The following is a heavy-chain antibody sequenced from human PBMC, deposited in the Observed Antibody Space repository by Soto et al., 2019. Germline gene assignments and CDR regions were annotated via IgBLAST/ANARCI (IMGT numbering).Heavy chain of an antibody. Sequence: GGSLRLSCAASGFTFSSYAMSWVRQAPGKGLEWVSAISGSGGNTYYADSVKGRFTISRDNSKNTLYLQMNSLRAEDTAVYYCAKGIKDFWSGLAASHHNWGQGTLVTVSS. CDR3: AKGIKDFWSGLAASHHN. D-gene: IGHD3-3*01. CDR1: GFTFSSYA. CDR2: ISGSGGNT. J-gene: IGHJ4*02. V-gene: IGHV3-23*01.